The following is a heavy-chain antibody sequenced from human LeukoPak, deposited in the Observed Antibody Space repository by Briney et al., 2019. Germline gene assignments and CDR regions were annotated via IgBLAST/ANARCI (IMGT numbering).Heavy chain of an antibody. V-gene: IGHV3-11*01. CDR3: ARDRMLYYDSSGYYTFDY. CDR1: GFTFSDYY. D-gene: IGHD3-22*01. J-gene: IGHJ4*02. CDR2: ISSSGSTI. Sequence: PGGSLRLSCAASGFTFSDYYMSWIRQAPGKGLEWVSYISSSGSTIYYADSVKGRFTISRDNAKNSLYLQMNSLRAEDTAVYYCARDRMLYYDSSGYYTFDYWGQGTLVTVSS.